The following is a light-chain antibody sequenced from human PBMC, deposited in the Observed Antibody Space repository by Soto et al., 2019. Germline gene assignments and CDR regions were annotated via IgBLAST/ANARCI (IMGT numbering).Light chain of an antibody. Sequence: EIVMTQSPATLSVSPGERATLSCRASQSVGSNLAWYQQQPGQAPRLLIYGASTRATGIPARFSGSGSGTEFTLTISSLQSEDFAVYYCQQYNNWPGTFGGGTKVDIK. CDR3: QQYNNWPGT. CDR2: GAS. V-gene: IGKV3-15*01. CDR1: QSVGSN. J-gene: IGKJ4*01.